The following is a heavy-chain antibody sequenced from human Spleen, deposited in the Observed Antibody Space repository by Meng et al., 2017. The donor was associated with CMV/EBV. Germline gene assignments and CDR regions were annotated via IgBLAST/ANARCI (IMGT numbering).Heavy chain of an antibody. J-gene: IGHJ1*01. V-gene: IGHV4-4*01. Sequence: SGASISSSNWGSWVRQPPGKRLEWMGEVYHSGGTNDDPSRKSRVTIAVEESKNRSCGKLKSVAGAETAVYCCAGGYSSGGCGNYFPPWGQGTLVTVSS. CDR1: GASISSSNW. CDR2: VYHSGGT. D-gene: IGHD6-19*01. CDR3: AGGYSSGGCGNYFPP.